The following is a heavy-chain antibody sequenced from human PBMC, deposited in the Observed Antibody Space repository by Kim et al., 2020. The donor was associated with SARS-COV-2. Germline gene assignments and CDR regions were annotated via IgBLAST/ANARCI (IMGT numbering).Heavy chain of an antibody. D-gene: IGHD6-19*01. CDR2: IKSKTDGGTT. Sequence: GGSLRLSCAASGFTFSNAWMSWVRQAPGKGLEWVGRIKSKTDGGTTDYAAPVKGRFTISRDDSKNTLYLQMNSLKTEDTAVYYCTTTGYSSGWYSDYWGQGTLVTVSS. J-gene: IGHJ4*02. CDR1: GFTFSNAW. V-gene: IGHV3-15*01. CDR3: TTTGYSSGWYSDY.